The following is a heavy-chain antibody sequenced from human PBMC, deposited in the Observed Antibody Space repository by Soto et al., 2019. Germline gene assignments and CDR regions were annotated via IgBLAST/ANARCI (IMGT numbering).Heavy chain of an antibody. V-gene: IGHV3-73*01. CDR3: ARQLEVGTSLWASGVYNWLDP. J-gene: IGHJ5*02. Sequence: PGGSLILSCAASGFTFSCSAIHWVRQASGKGLEWVGHIRGKANNYATTYAASVKGMFTISRDDSKNTAYLQVNSLKTEDTAVYYCARQLEVGTSLWASGVYNWLDPWGQGTLVTVSS. CDR2: IRGKANNYAT. D-gene: IGHD2-15*01. CDR1: GFTFSCSA.